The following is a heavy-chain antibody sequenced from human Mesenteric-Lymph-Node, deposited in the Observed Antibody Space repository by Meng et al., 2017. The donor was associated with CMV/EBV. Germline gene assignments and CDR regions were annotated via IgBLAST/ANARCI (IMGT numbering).Heavy chain of an antibody. Sequence: ASVKVSCKASGYIFNSYYMHWVRQAPGQGLEWMGIINPSGGSTSYAQKFQGRVTMTRDTSTSTVYMELSSLRSEDTAVYYCARVAARRGFYYYYGMDVWGQGTTVTVSS. CDR3: ARVAARRGFYYYYGMDV. CDR2: INPSGGST. D-gene: IGHD6-6*01. CDR1: GYIFNSYY. V-gene: IGHV1-46*02. J-gene: IGHJ6*02.